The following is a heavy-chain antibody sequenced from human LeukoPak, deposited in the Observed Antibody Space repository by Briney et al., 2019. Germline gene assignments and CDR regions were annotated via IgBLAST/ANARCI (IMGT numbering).Heavy chain of an antibody. V-gene: IGHV3-23*01. CDR2: ISISGGST. Sequence: AGSLSLSRAASGFTFSSYAMSWVRQAPGKGLEWVSSISISGGSTYYTDSVKGRFTISRDNSKNTLYLQMTSLRAEDTAIYYCAKAEGSSTWYRGEYFQHWGQGTLGSPS. CDR1: GFTFSSYA. D-gene: IGHD6-13*01. CDR3: AKAEGSSTWYRGEYFQH. J-gene: IGHJ1*01.